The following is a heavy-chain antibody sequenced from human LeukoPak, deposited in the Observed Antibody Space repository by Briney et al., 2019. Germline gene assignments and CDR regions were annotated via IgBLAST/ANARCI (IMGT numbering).Heavy chain of an antibody. CDR3: VKGGYYDREGKD. CDR1: GLTLSRYA. J-gene: IGHJ4*02. Sequence: GGSLTHSRSASGLTLSRYAMHWLGPARAKEVQCVGVISSNGGSTYYVDSVKGRFTISRDNSKHTLYLQMSSLRAEDTAVYYRVKGGYYDREGKDWGQGTLVTVSS. D-gene: IGHD3-22*01. CDR2: ISSNGGST. V-gene: IGHV3-64D*09.